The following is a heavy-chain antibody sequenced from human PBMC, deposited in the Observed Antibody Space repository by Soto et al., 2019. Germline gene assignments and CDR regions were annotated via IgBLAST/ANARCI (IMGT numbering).Heavy chain of an antibody. CDR3: ARDLLLWFGELNNWFDP. D-gene: IGHD3-10*01. V-gene: IGHV3-7*04. CDR1: GFTFSSYW. CDR2: IKQDGSEK. Sequence: PGGSLRLSCAASGFTFSSYWMSWVRQAPGKGLEWVANIKQDGSEKYYVDSVKGRFTISRDNAKNSLYLQMNSLRAEDTAVYYCARDLLLWFGELNNWFDPWGQGTLVTVSS. J-gene: IGHJ5*02.